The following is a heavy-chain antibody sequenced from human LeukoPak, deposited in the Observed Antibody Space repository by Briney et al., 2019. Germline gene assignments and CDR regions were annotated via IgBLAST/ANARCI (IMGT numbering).Heavy chain of an antibody. D-gene: IGHD3-22*01. Sequence: GGSLRLSCAASGFTFSSYAMSWVRQAPGKGLEWVSAISCSGGSTYYADSVKGRFTISRDNSKNTLYLQMNSLRAEDTAVYYCAKDGSGYPEYFQHWGQGTLVTVSS. CDR1: GFTFSSYA. CDR2: ISCSGGST. CDR3: AKDGSGYPEYFQH. J-gene: IGHJ1*01. V-gene: IGHV3-23*01.